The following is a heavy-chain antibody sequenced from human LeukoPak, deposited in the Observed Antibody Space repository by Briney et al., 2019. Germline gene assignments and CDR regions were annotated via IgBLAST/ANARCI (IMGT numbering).Heavy chain of an antibody. CDR1: GYTFTAYY. CDR3: ASFYAPDRGIESQNLVTVY. V-gene: IGHV1-2*02. CDR2: INPNSGGT. Sequence: ASVKVSCKASGYTFTAYYIHWVRQAPGQGLEWMGWINPNSGGTEYAQKFQGRITLTRDTSISTAYMELSRLRSDDTAVYYCASFYAPDRGIESQNLVTVYWGKGTLVSVSS. D-gene: IGHD2/OR15-2a*01. J-gene: IGHJ4*02.